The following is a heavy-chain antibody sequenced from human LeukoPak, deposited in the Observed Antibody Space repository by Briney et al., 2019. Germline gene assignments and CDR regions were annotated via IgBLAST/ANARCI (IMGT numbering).Heavy chain of an antibody. D-gene: IGHD1-26*01. Sequence: GDPRNSSSKGSGYTVTYYGIAWVRQIPGQGLESLGIIYPCASDTRYSPSFQGQVTLSAAKSPTTAYLQWTTLKAPDTAMYFCARPADTTSWGQGTLVTVSS. CDR2: IYPCASDT. J-gene: IGHJ1*01. CDR1: GYTVTYYG. CDR3: ARPADTTS. V-gene: IGHV5-51*01.